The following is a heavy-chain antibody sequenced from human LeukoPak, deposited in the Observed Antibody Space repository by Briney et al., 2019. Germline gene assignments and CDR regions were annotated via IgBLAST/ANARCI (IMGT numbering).Heavy chain of an antibody. V-gene: IGHV4-34*01. CDR2: INHSGGT. CDR1: GGSFSGYY. J-gene: IGHJ4*02. D-gene: IGHD6-19*01. Sequence: SETLSLTCAVYGGSFSGYYWSWIRQPPGKGLEWIGEINHSGGTNYNPSLKSRVTISVDTSKNQFSLKLSSVTAADTAVYFCARDTTLYSSGWYDYWGQGTLVTVSS. CDR3: ARDTTLYSSGWYDY.